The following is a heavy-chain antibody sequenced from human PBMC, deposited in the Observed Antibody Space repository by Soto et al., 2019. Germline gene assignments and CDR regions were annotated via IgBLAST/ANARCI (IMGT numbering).Heavy chain of an antibody. CDR1: GYTFTSYG. Sequence: QVQLVQSGAEVKKPGASVKVSCKASGYTFTSYGISWVRQAPGQGLEWMGWISAYNGNTNYAQKLQGRVTMTTDTXXSXAXTELRSLRSDDTAVYYCARHYDFWSARKKDYDGMDVWGQGTKVTVSS. CDR3: ARHYDFWSARKKDYDGMDV. D-gene: IGHD3-3*01. CDR2: ISAYNGNT. V-gene: IGHV1-18*01. J-gene: IGHJ6*02.